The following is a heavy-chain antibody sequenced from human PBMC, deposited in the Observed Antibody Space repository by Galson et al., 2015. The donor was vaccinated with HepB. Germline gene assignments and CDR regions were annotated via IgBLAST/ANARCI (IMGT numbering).Heavy chain of an antibody. Sequence: SLRLSCAASGFTFSEHFMDWVRQAPGKGLEWVGRSRKRGNSYITEYAASVKGRFTISRDDSKNSRYLLMNSLKTEDTAVYYCVREGTYYYDSSGYRGALDIWGQGTVVTVSS. CDR3: VREGTYYYDSSGYRGALDI. V-gene: IGHV3-72*01. CDR2: SRKRGNSYIT. J-gene: IGHJ3*02. D-gene: IGHD3-22*01. CDR1: GFTFSEHF.